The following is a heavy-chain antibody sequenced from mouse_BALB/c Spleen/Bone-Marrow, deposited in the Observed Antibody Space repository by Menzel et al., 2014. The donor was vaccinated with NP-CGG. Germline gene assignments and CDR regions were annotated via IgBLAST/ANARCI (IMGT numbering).Heavy chain of an antibody. CDR1: GFSLTSFG. D-gene: IGHD2-10*02. CDR2: IWAGGST. CDR3: ARYGNYEDAMDY. J-gene: IGHJ4*01. V-gene: IGHV2-9*02. Sequence: QVQLQQSGPGLVAPSQSLSITCTVSGFSLTSFGEHWVRQPPGKGLEWLGVIWAGGSTNYNSALMSRLSISKDSSKSQVFLKMNSLQTDDTAMYYCARYGNYEDAMDYWGQGTSVTVSS.